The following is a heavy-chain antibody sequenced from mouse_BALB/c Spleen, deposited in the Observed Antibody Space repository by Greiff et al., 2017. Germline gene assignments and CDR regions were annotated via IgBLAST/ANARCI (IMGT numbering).Heavy chain of an antibody. CDR1: GYTFTSYV. D-gene: IGHD2-4*01. J-gene: IGHJ3*01. Sequence: EVQLQQSGPELVKPGASVKMSCKASGYTFTSYVMHWVKQRPEQGLEWIGWIDPENGDTEYAPKFQGKATMTADTSSNTAYLQLSSLTSEDTAVYYCSMSTMTSTWFAYWGQGTLVTVSA. CDR3: SMSTMTSTWFAY. V-gene: IGHV14-4*02. CDR2: IDPENGDT.